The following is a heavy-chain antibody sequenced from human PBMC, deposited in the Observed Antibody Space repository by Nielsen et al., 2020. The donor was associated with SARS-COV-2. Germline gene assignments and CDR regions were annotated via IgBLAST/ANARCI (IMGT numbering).Heavy chain of an antibody. CDR3: ARDPQIVVVPAAMGGLVRTLDGMDV. CDR2: ISYDGSNK. V-gene: IGHV3-33*05. D-gene: IGHD2-2*01. CDR1: GFTFSSYG. Sequence: GESLKISCAASGFTFSSYGMHWVRQAPGKGLEWVAVISYDGSNKYYADSVKGRFTISRGNSKNTLYLQMNSLRAEDTAVYYCARDPQIVVVPAAMGGLVRTLDGMDVWGQGTTVTVSS. J-gene: IGHJ6*02.